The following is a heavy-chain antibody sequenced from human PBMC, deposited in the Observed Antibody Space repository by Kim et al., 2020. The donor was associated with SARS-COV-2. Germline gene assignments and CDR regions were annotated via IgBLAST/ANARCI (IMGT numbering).Heavy chain of an antibody. CDR3: AKGGEFDY. CDR2: GSNK. J-gene: IGHJ4*02. Sequence: GSNKYYADSVKGRFTISRDNSKNTLYLQMNSLRAEDTAVYYCAKGGEFDYWGQGTLVTVSS. D-gene: IGHD3-16*01. V-gene: IGHV3-33*06.